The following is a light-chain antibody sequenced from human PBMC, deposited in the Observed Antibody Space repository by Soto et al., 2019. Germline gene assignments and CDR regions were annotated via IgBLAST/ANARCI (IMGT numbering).Light chain of an antibody. CDR1: SGHNSYA. J-gene: IGLJ2*01. CDR2: LNSDGSH. V-gene: IGLV4-69*01. CDR3: QTWGTGTVV. Sequence: QPVLTQSPSASASRGASVKLTCTLSSGHNSYAIAWHQQQPEKGPRYLMKLNSDGSHSKGDGIPDRFSGSSSGAERFLTISSLQSEDEADYYCQTWGTGTVVFGGGTQLTVL.